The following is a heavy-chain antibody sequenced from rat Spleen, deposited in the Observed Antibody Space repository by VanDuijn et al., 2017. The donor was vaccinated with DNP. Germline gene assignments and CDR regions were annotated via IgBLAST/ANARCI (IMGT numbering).Heavy chain of an antibody. CDR2: IGSPAYAP. D-gene: IGHD1-2*01. J-gene: IGHJ2*01. V-gene: IGHV5-22*01. Sequence: EVQLVESGGGLVQPGRSLKLSCAASGFTFSAYYMAWVRQAPAKGLEWVAYIGSPAYAPYYADSVKGRFTISRDNAKSTLYLQMNSLRSEDSATYYCASWAPIAPISAANYWGQGVMVTVSS. CDR3: ASWAPIAPISAANY. CDR1: GFTFSAYY.